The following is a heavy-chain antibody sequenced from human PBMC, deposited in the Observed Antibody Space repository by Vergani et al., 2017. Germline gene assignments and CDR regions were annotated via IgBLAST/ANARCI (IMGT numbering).Heavy chain of an antibody. D-gene: IGHD3-22*01. CDR1: GFTFSSYA. CDR3: AKDSIVVVITLTLDY. CDR2: ISGSGGST. V-gene: IGHV3-23*04. Sequence: EVQLVESGGGLVHPGGSLRLSCAASGFTFSSYAMSWVRQAPGKGLEWVSAISGSGGSTYYADSVKGRFTISRDNSKNTLYLQMNSLRAEDTAVDYCAKDSIVVVITLTLDYWGQGTLVTVSS. J-gene: IGHJ4*02.